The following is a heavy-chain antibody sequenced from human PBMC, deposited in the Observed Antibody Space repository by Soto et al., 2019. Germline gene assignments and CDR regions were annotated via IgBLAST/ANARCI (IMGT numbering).Heavy chain of an antibody. V-gene: IGHV3-13*01. CDR3: ARSGGYYGSYRYYCEF. CDR2: IGTAGDT. D-gene: IGHD3-22*01. J-gene: IGHJ4*02. Sequence: EVQLVESGGGVVQPGGSLRLSCAASGFTFSSYDMHWVRQATGKGLEWVSAIGTAGDTYYPGSVKGRFTISRENAKNCLYLQGHSLRARDTAVYYCARSGGYYGSYRYYCEFWGEGTLVTVSS. CDR1: GFTFSSYD.